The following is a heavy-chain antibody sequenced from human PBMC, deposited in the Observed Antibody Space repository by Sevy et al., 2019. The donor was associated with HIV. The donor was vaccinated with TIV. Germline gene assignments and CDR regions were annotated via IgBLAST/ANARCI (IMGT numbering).Heavy chain of an antibody. CDR2: LYSGGGT. J-gene: IGHJ3*01. CDR3: ARDCSGGTCYFDTPNAFDV. Sequence: GGSLRLSCAPSGFTVSATSMSWVRQASGKGLEWVSLLYSGGGTYYAGSVRGRFTISRETSKNTLYLQMNGLRSEDTDLYYCARDCSGGTCYFDTPNAFDVWGQGTMVTVSS. V-gene: IGHV3-66*02. D-gene: IGHD2-15*01. CDR1: GFTVSATS.